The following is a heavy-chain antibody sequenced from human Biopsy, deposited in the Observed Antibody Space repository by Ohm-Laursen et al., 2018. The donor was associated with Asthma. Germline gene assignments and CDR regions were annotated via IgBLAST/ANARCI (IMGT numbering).Heavy chain of an antibody. Sequence: SVKVSCKAPGGTFSNFAISWVRQAPGQGLEWLGGIMTVFGTTNYAQKFQGRVTITADESTSTAYMEVTSLRSEDTAIYYCARCQVGYSSGWSLLLKKIYYSGMDVWGQGTAVTVSS. J-gene: IGHJ6*02. CDR1: GGTFSNFA. CDR3: ARCQVGYSSGWSLLLKKIYYSGMDV. V-gene: IGHV1-69*13. CDR2: IMTVFGTT. D-gene: IGHD6-19*01.